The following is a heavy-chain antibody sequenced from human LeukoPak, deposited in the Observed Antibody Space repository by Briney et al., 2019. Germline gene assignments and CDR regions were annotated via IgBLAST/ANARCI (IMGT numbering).Heavy chain of an antibody. CDR2: IYYSGNT. V-gene: IGHV4-39*02. CDR3: ARDSLQGFDY. J-gene: IGHJ4*02. Sequence: NSSETLSLTCTVSDGSISSSSYYWGWIRQPPGKGLEWIGSIYYSGNTYHNPSLKSRVTISVDTSKNQFSLKLSSVTAADAAVYYCARDSLQGFDYWGQGTLVTVSS. CDR1: DGSISSSSYY. D-gene: IGHD4-11*01.